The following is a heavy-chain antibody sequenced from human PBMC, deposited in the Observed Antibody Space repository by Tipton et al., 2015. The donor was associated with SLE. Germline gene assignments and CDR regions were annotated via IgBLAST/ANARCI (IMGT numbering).Heavy chain of an antibody. Sequence: TLSLTCSVSGDPITSYYWSWFRQSTGRGLEWIGRVYSSGSANYNPALISRVSMSVDISKNQFFLTLRSVTAADTAVYYCARFMISVGFDYWGQGTLVTVSS. V-gene: IGHV4-4*07. CDR3: ARFMISVGFDY. D-gene: IGHD3-16*01. CDR1: GDPITSYY. CDR2: VYSSGSA. J-gene: IGHJ4*02.